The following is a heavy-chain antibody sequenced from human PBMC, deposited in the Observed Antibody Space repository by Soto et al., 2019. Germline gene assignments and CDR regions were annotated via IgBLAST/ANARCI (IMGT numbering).Heavy chain of an antibody. D-gene: IGHD3-3*01. J-gene: IGHJ6*02. CDR2: IWYDGSNK. CDR3: ARGIRFLEWLEAYYYYGMDA. Sequence: GGSLRLSCAASGFTFSSYGMHWVRQAPGKGLEWVAVIWYDGSNKYYADSVKGRFTISRDNSKNTLYLQMNSLRAEDTAVYYCARGIRFLEWLEAYYYYGMDAWGQGTTVTVSS. CDR1: GFTFSSYG. V-gene: IGHV3-33*01.